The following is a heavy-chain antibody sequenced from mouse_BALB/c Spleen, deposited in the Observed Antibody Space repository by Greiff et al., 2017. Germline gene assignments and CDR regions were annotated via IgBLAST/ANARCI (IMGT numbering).Heavy chain of an antibody. D-gene: IGHD4-1*02. J-gene: IGHJ3*01. V-gene: IGHV14-3*02. CDR2: IDPANGNT. Sequence: VQLQQSGAEPVKPGASVKLSCTASGFNIKDTYMHWVKQRPEQGLEWIGRIDPANGNTKYDPKFQGKATITADTSSNTAYLQRSSLTYEDTAVYYCAATETRLAYWGQGTLVTVSA. CDR3: AATETRLAY. CDR1: GFNIKDTY.